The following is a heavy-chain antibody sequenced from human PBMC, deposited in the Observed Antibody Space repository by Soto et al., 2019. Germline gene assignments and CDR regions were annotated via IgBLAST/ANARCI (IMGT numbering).Heavy chain of an antibody. CDR3: AGLYYDFWSGPNWFDP. J-gene: IGHJ5*02. V-gene: IGHV4-4*02. D-gene: IGHD3-3*01. CDR1: GGSISSSNW. Sequence: PSETLSLTCAVSGGSISSSNWWSWVRQPPGKGLEWIGEIYHSGSTNYNPSLKSRVTISVDKSKNQFSLKLSSVTAADTAVYYCAGLYYDFWSGPNWFDPWGQGTLVTVSS. CDR2: IYHSGST.